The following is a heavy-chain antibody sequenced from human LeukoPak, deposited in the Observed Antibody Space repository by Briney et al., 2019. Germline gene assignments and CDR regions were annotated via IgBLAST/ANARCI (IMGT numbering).Heavy chain of an antibody. CDR2: IYHSGST. Sequence: PSETLSLTCAVSGGSISSGGYSWSWIRQPPGKGLEWIGYIYHSGSTYYNPSLKSRVTISVDRSKNQFSLKLSSVTAADTAVHYCARVSRLGGYFDYWGQGTLVTVSS. V-gene: IGHV4-30-2*01. CDR1: GGSISSGGYS. J-gene: IGHJ4*02. CDR3: ARVSRLGGYFDY. D-gene: IGHD2-15*01.